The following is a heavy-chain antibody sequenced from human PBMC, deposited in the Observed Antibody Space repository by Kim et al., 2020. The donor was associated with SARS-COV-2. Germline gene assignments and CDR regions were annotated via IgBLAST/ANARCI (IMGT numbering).Heavy chain of an antibody. CDR1: GFTFSSYA. Sequence: GGSLSLSCSASGFTFSSYAMHWVRQAPGKGLEYVSAININGRSTYYADSVKGRFTISRDNSKNTLYLQMSSLKAEDTAVYYCVKAPYSNNWYVFWGQGTLVTVSS. J-gene: IGHJ5*01. D-gene: IGHD6-13*01. V-gene: IGHV3-64D*09. CDR2: ININGRST. CDR3: VKAPYSNNWYVF.